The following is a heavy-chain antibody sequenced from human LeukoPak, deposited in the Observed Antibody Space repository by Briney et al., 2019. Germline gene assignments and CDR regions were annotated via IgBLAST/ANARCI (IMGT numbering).Heavy chain of an antibody. D-gene: IGHD3-3*01. CDR2: ISGSGGST. V-gene: IGHV3-23*01. J-gene: IGHJ5*02. CDR3: AKAHWSGYFPNWFDP. CDR1: GFTFSSYA. Sequence: LPGGSLRLSCAASGFTFSSYAMSWVRQAPGKGLEWVSAISGSGGSTYYADSVKGRFAISRDNSKNTLYLQMNSLRAEDTAVYYCAKAHWSGYFPNWFDPWGQGNLVTVSS.